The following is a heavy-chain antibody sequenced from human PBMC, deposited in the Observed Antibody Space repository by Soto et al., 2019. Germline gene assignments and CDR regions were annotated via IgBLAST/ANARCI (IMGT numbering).Heavy chain of an antibody. Sequence: GGSLRLSCAASGFTFSSYGMHWVRQAPGKGLEWVAVIWYDGSNKYYADSVKGRFTISRDNSKNTLYLQMNSLRAEDTAVYYCARGLRGYDYTYHYFDYWGQGTLVTVSS. CDR1: GFTFSSYG. CDR2: IWYDGSNK. CDR3: ARGLRGYDYTYHYFDY. J-gene: IGHJ4*02. V-gene: IGHV3-33*01. D-gene: IGHD5-12*01.